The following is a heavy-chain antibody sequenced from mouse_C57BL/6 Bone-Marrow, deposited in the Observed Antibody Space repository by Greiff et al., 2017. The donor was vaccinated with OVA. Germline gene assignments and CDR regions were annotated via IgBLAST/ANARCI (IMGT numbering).Heavy chain of an antibody. J-gene: IGHJ2*01. Sequence: EVKLMESGGGLVKPGGSLKLSCAASGFTFSSYAMSWVRQTPEKRLEWVATISDGGSYTYYPDNVKGRFTISRDNAKNNLYLQMSHLKSEDTAMYYCARAYYGNFPDYWGQGTTLTVSS. CDR1: GFTFSSYA. V-gene: IGHV5-4*03. CDR2: ISDGGSYT. CDR3: ARAYYGNFPDY. D-gene: IGHD2-10*01.